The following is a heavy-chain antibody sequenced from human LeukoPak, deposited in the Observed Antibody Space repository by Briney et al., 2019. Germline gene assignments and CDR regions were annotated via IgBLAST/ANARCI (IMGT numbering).Heavy chain of an antibody. CDR2: INPNSGGT. CDR1: GYTFTGYY. CDR3: ERAGLRQQLAHFDY. J-gene: IGHJ4*02. Sequence: GASVKVSCKASGYTFTGYYMHWVRQAPGQGLEWMGRINPNSGGTNYAQKFQGRGTMARDTYISTAYMELSRLRSDDTDVYYCERAGLRQQLAHFDYWCQGTRVTVSS. D-gene: IGHD6-6*01. V-gene: IGHV1-2*05.